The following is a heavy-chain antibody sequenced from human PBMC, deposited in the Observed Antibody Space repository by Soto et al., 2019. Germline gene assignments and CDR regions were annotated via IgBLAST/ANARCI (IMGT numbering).Heavy chain of an antibody. J-gene: IGHJ4*02. Sequence: SETLYLTRTVSGGSINSYYWSWIRQPPGKGLEWIGYIYYSGSTNYNPSLKSRVTISVDTSKNQFSLKLSSVTAADTAVYYCARDHSSGWVFDYWGQGTLVTVSS. CDR1: GGSINSYY. V-gene: IGHV4-59*01. CDR3: ARDHSSGWVFDY. D-gene: IGHD6-19*01. CDR2: IYYSGST.